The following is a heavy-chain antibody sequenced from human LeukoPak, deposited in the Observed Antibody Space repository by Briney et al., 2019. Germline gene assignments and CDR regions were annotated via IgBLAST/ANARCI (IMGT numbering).Heavy chain of an antibody. D-gene: IGHD3-22*01. V-gene: IGHV3-30-3*01. CDR2: ISYDGSNK. CDR3: ARDRYDSSSYPKA. Sequence: GGSLRLSCAASGFTFSSYAMHWVRQAPGKGLEWVAVISYDGSNKYYADSVKGRFTISRDNSKNTLYLQMNSLRAEDTAVYYCARDRYDSSSYPKAWGQGTLVTVSS. J-gene: IGHJ5*02. CDR1: GFTFSSYA.